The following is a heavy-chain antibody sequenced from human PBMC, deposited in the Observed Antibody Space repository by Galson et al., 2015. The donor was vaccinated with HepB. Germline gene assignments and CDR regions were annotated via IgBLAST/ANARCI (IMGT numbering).Heavy chain of an antibody. V-gene: IGHV3-43*01. Sequence: ALRLSCAGSGLTFDDSTMHWVRRGSGKGLESVVLISWDGGITYYADSVKGRFTISRDNSKNSLYLQMNSLRTEDTALYYCAKDRGSTMVRGPPTYGMDVWGQGTTVTVSS. CDR1: GLTFDDST. CDR3: AKDRGSTMVRGPPTYGMDV. D-gene: IGHD3-10*01. CDR2: ISWDGGIT. J-gene: IGHJ6*02.